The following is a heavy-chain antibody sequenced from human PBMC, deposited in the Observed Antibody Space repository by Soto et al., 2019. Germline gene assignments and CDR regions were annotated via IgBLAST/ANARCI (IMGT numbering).Heavy chain of an antibody. D-gene: IGHD2-21*02. CDR3: ARGAYCGGDCYSDYYYGMDV. Sequence: GSLRLSCAASGFTFSDHYMDWVRQAPGKGLEWVGRTRNKANSYTTEYAASVKGRFTISRDDSKNSLYLQMNSLKTEDTAVYYCARGAYCGGDCYSDYYYGMDVWGQGTTVTVSS. V-gene: IGHV3-72*01. CDR1: GFTFSDHY. J-gene: IGHJ6*02. CDR2: TRNKANSYTT.